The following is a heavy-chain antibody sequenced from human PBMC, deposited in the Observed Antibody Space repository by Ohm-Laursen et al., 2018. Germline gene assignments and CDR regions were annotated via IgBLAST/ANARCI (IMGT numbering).Heavy chain of an antibody. CDR3: ATHSSGWDHFDY. CDR2: ISYDGSNK. Sequence: SLRLSCTASGFTFSSYGMHWVRQAPGKGLEWVAVISYDGSNKYYADSVKGRFTISRDNSKNTLYLQMNSLRAEDTAVYYCATHSSGWDHFDYWGQGTLVTASS. CDR1: GFTFSSYG. D-gene: IGHD6-19*01. V-gene: IGHV3-30*03. J-gene: IGHJ4*02.